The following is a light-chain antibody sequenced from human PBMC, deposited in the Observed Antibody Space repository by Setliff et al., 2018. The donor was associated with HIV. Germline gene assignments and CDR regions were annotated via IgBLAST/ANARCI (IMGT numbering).Light chain of an antibody. CDR2: DNN. Sequence: QSVLTQPPSVSGAPGQRVTISCTGSSSNIGASYDVHWYQQFPGTAPKLLIYDNNNRPSGVPDRFSGSKSGTSASLAISGLQSEDEAEYYCATRDDGLDGPVFGGGTKVTVL. CDR3: ATRDDGLDGPV. V-gene: IGLV1-40*01. J-gene: IGLJ2*01. CDR1: SSNIGASYD.